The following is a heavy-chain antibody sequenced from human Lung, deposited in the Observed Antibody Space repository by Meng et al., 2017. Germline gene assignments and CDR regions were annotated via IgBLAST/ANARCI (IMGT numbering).Heavy chain of an antibody. D-gene: IGHD4-11*01. J-gene: IGHJ4*02. CDR2: INHSGST. Sequence: QVHLHEWGSGLWYPSEPLSLPGVVCGGPFSDYYWSWIRQPPGKGLEWIGEINHSGSTNYNPSLESRATISVDTSQNNLSLKLSSVTAADSAVYYCARGPTTMAHDFDYWGQGTLVTVSS. CDR3: ARGPTTMAHDFDY. CDR1: GGPFSDYY. V-gene: IGHV4-34*01.